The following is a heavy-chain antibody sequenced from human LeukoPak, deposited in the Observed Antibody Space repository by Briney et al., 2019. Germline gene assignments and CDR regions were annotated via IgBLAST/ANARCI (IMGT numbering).Heavy chain of an antibody. Sequence: GASVKVSCKASGYTFTDYYMHWVRQAPGQGLEWMGWINPNSGGTNYAQKFQGWVTMTRDTSISTAYMELSSLRSEDTAVYYCARARSSSDTSIFGVVIRPYYFDYWGQGTLVTVSS. J-gene: IGHJ4*02. CDR1: GYTFTDYY. V-gene: IGHV1-2*04. CDR2: INPNSGGT. CDR3: ARARSSSDTSIFGVVIRPYYFDY. D-gene: IGHD3-3*01.